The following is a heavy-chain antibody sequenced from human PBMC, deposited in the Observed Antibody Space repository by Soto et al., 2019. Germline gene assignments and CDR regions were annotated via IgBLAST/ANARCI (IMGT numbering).Heavy chain of an antibody. CDR2: IIPILGIA. D-gene: IGHD2-15*01. CDR1: GGTFSNYT. CDR3: ARGAVVVVAATQGYAFDI. V-gene: IGHV1-69*02. J-gene: IGHJ3*02. Sequence: SSVKVSCKASGGTFSNYTISWVRQAPGQGLEWMGRIIPILGIANYAQKFQGRVTITADESTSTAYMELSSLRSEDTAVYYCARGAVVVVAATQGYAFDIWGQGTMVTVSS.